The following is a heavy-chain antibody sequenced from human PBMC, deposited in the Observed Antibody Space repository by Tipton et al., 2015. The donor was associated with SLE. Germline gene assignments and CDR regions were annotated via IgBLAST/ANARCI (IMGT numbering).Heavy chain of an antibody. V-gene: IGHV3-30*03. CDR1: GFTFSSHG. D-gene: IGHD1-14*01. CDR3: ARDTYRMTPFGY. CDR2: ISYDGSNK. J-gene: IGHJ4*02. Sequence: SLRLSCAASGFTFSSHGIHWVRQAPGKGLEWVAVISYDGSNKYYADSVKGRFTISRDDSKNTVHLQMNSLRAEDTAIYYCARDTYRMTPFGYWGQGTLVTVSS.